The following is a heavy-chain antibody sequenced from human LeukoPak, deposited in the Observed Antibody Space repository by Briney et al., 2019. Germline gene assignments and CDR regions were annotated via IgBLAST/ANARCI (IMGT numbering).Heavy chain of an antibody. D-gene: IGHD1-1*01. CDR2: INHSGST. J-gene: IGHJ4*02. CDR1: GGSFSGYY. Sequence: KPSETLSLTCAVYGGSFSGYYWSWIRQPPGKGLEWIGEINHSGSTNYNPSLKSRVTISVDTSKNQFSLKLSSVTAADTAVYYCASSSVKRSVYWGQGTLVTVSS. V-gene: IGHV4-34*01. CDR3: ASSSVKRSVY.